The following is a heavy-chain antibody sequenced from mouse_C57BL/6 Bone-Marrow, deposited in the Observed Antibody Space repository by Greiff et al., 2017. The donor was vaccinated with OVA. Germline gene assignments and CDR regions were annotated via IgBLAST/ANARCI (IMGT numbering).Heavy chain of an antibody. CDR1: GYTFTGYW. CDR3: ARARIYYGNYYAMDY. CDR2: ILPGRGST. J-gene: IGHJ4*01. D-gene: IGHD2-1*01. Sequence: QVQLQQSGAELLKPGASVKLSCKATGYTFTGYWIEWVKQRPGHGLEWIGEILPGRGSTNYNEKFKGKATFTADTSSNTAYMQLSSLTTEDSAIYYCARARIYYGNYYAMDYWGQGTSVTVAS. V-gene: IGHV1-9*01.